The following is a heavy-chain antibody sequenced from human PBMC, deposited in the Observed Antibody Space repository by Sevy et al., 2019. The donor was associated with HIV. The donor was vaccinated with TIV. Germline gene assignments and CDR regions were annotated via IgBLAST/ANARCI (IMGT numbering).Heavy chain of an antibody. Sequence: GGSLRLSCAASGFTFSSYSMNWVRQAPGKGLEWVSYISSSSSTIYYADSVKGRFTISRDNAKNSLYLQMNSLRAEDTAVYYCARDCSGGSCYPFDYWGQRTLVTVSS. V-gene: IGHV3-48*01. D-gene: IGHD2-15*01. CDR2: ISSSSSTI. J-gene: IGHJ4*02. CDR1: GFTFSSYS. CDR3: ARDCSGGSCYPFDY.